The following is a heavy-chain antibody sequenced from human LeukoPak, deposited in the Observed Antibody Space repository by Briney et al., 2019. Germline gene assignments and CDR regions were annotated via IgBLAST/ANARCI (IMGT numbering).Heavy chain of an antibody. CDR2: ISSSGSTI. J-gene: IGHJ4*02. Sequence: GGSLRLSCAASGFTFSDYYMSWIRQAPGKGLEWVSYISSSGSTIYYADSVKGRFTISRDNAKNSLYLQMNSLRAEDTAVYYCAREVWFGERTDNDYWGQGTLVTVSS. D-gene: IGHD3-10*01. CDR3: AREVWFGERTDNDY. V-gene: IGHV3-11*04. CDR1: GFTFSDYY.